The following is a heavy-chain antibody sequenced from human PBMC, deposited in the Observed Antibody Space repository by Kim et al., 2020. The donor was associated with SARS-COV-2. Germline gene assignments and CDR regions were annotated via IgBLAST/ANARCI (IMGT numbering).Heavy chain of an antibody. V-gene: IGHV5-51*01. Sequence: GESLKISCKGSGYSFTSYWIGWVRQMPGKGLEWMGIIYPGDSDTRYSPSFQGQVTISADKSISTAYLQWSSLKASDTAMYYCARQGLGRYYYYGMDVWGQGTTVTVSS. J-gene: IGHJ6*02. CDR1: GYSFTSYW. CDR3: ARQGLGRYYYYGMDV. CDR2: IYPGDSDT. D-gene: IGHD6-19*01.